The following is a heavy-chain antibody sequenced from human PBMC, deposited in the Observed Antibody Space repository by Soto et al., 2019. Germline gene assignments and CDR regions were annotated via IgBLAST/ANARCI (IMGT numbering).Heavy chain of an antibody. CDR3: AKDRRIAVSHSDF. Sequence: GGSLRLSCAASGFTFTKFAMSWVRQAPGKGLEWVAAISGPGGSTNYAESVKGRFTISRDNSKDTVSLQMNSLRVEDTAIYFCAKDRRIAVSHSDFWGQGTLVTVSS. D-gene: IGHD6-19*01. V-gene: IGHV3-23*01. CDR1: GFTFTKFA. CDR2: ISGPGGST. J-gene: IGHJ4*02.